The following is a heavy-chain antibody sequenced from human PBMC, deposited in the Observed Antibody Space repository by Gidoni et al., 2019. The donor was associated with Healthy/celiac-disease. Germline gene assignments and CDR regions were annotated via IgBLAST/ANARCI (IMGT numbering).Heavy chain of an antibody. V-gene: IGHV4-34*01. Sequence: QVQLQQWGAGLFKPSETLSLTCAVYVGSFSGYYWSCIRQPPGKRLEWIGEINHSGSTNYNPSLKSRVTISVDTSKNQFSLKLSSVTAADTAVYYCARGQYRRPHFDYWGQGTLVTVSS. CDR2: INHSGST. CDR3: ARGQYRRPHFDY. J-gene: IGHJ4*02. CDR1: VGSFSGYY. D-gene: IGHD1-1*01.